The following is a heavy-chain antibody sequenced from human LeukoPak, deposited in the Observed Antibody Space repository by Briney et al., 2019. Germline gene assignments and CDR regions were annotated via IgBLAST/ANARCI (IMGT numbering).Heavy chain of an antibody. J-gene: IGHJ1*01. CDR2: ISRNGGST. CDR3: VKVAHCSGGSCYLWAASEH. V-gene: IGHV3-64D*09. Sequence: GGSLRLSCSASGFTFSTYGFHWVRQAPGKGLEYVSAISRNGGSTNYADSVKGRFTISRENSKNTLFLQMNSLRLEDTAIYHCVKVAHCSGGSCYLWAASEHWGQGALVTVSS. D-gene: IGHD2-15*01. CDR1: GFTFSTYG.